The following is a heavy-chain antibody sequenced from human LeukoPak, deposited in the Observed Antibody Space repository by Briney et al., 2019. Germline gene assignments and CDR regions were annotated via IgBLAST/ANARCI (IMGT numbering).Heavy chain of an antibody. V-gene: IGHV3-30-3*01. CDR1: GFTFSSYA. CDR3: ARDSDYYDSSGYYYARSPPGD. D-gene: IGHD3-22*01. Sequence: GGSLRLSCAASGFTFSSYAMHWVRQAPGKGLEWVAVISYDGSNKYYADSVKGRFTISRDNSKNTLYLQMNSLRAEDTAVYYCARDSDYYDSSGYYYARSPPGDWGQGTLVTVSS. CDR2: ISYDGSNK. J-gene: IGHJ4*02.